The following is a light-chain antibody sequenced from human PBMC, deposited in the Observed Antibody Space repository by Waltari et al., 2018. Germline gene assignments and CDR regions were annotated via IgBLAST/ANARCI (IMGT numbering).Light chain of an antibody. Sequence: SCRASQSVCRSLAWYQQKPGQAPKLLIYGASTRATGIPDRFTGSGSGTDFSLTISSLEPEDFAIYFCQHYVRLPATFGQGTKVEIK. CDR1: QSVCRS. CDR3: QHYVRLPAT. V-gene: IGKV3-20*01. J-gene: IGKJ1*01. CDR2: GAS.